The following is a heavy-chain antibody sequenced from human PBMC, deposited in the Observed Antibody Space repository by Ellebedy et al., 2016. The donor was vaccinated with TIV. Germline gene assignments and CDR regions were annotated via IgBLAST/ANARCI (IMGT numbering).Heavy chain of an antibody. V-gene: IGHV3-15*01. Sequence: GESLKISCAASGFTFSNAWMNWVRQAPGKGLEWVGRIKSKTDGGAADYAAPVKGRFTILRGDSKNTLYLQMNSLKTEDTAVYFCTTVYRYNYDSVWGQGTLVTVSS. CDR1: GFTFSNAW. CDR3: TTVYRYNYDSV. D-gene: IGHD5-18*01. CDR2: IKSKTDGGAA. J-gene: IGHJ4*02.